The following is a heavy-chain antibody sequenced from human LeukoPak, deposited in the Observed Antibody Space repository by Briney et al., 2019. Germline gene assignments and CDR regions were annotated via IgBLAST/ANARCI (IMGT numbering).Heavy chain of an antibody. V-gene: IGHV3-53*01. Sequence: GSLRFSCAAYGFTVSSNYMSWVRQAPGKGLEWVSVIYSGGSTYYADSVKGRFTISRDNSKNTLYLQMNSLRAEDTAVYYCARGMATILDYWGQGTLVTVSS. J-gene: IGHJ4*02. CDR1: GFTVSSNY. CDR3: ARGMATILDY. D-gene: IGHD5-24*01. CDR2: IYSGGST.